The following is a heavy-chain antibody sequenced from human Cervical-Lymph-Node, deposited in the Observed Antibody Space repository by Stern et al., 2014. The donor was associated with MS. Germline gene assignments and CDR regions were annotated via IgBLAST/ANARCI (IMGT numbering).Heavy chain of an antibody. V-gene: IGHV3-30*18. CDR2: ISYDGMNE. CDR3: AKEGAVLVKIYGLDV. D-gene: IGHD2-21*01. CDR1: GFSFSSPV. J-gene: IGHJ6*02. Sequence: VQLVESGGGVVQPGKSLRLSCAAAGFSFSSPVMYWVRQAPGKGLEWVAVISYDGMNEYYADPVKVRFTNSRDNSKNTLFLQMNSLRAEDTAVYYCAKEGAVLVKIYGLDVWGQGTTVTVS.